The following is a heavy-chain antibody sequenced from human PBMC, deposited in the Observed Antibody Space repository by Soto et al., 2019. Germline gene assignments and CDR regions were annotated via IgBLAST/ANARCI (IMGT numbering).Heavy chain of an antibody. Sequence: PSETLSLTCTVSGGSISSSSYYWGWIRQPPGKGLEWIGSIFYSGITYYNPSLKSRVTISVDTSKNQFSLKLSSVTAADTAVYYCARHLTYCSAGSCYSDFPYYGMDVWGQGTTVTVSS. CDR2: IFYSGIT. J-gene: IGHJ6*02. CDR3: ARHLTYCSAGSCYSDFPYYGMDV. CDR1: GGSISSSSYY. D-gene: IGHD2-15*01. V-gene: IGHV4-39*01.